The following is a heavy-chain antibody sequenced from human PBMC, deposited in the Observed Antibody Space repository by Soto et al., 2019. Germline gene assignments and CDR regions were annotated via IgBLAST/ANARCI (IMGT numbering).Heavy chain of an antibody. CDR1: GFTFSTYN. D-gene: IGHD3-22*01. CDR2: ISSSSSTI. CDR3: ARSPITTIVVALFDY. Sequence: EVQLVESGGGLVQPGGSLRLSCAASGFTFSTYNMNWVRQAPGKGLEWVSYISSSSSTIDYADSVKGRFIISRDNAKHSLYLQMNSLRDEDTAVYYCARSPITTIVVALFDYWGQGTLVTVSS. J-gene: IGHJ4*02. V-gene: IGHV3-48*02.